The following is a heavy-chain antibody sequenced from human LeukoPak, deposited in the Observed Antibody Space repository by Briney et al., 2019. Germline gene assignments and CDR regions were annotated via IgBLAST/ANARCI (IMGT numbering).Heavy chain of an antibody. Sequence: SVKVSCKASGYRFTNYGISWVRQAPGQGLEWMGGIIPIFGTANYAQKFQGRVTITADESTSTAYMELSSLRSEDTAVYYCARESPYYDSSGYYSGHFDYWGQGTLVTVSS. CDR2: IIPIFGTA. CDR1: GYRFTNYG. J-gene: IGHJ4*02. D-gene: IGHD3-22*01. CDR3: ARESPYYDSSGYYSGHFDY. V-gene: IGHV1-69*13.